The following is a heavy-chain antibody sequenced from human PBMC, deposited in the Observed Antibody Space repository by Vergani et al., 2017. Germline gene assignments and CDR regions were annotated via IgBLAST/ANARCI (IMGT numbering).Heavy chain of an antibody. CDR2: ISYDGSNK. Sequence: QLVESGGGVVQPGRSLRLSCGASGFPFSSYAMHWVRQAPGXGLDWVAVISYDGSNKYYADSVKGRFTISRDNSKNTLYLQMNSLRAEDTAVYYCATSPAGGSSSPDYYYYMDVWGKGTTVTVSS. D-gene: IGHD6-6*01. J-gene: IGHJ6*03. CDR3: ATSPAGGSSSPDYYYYMDV. CDR1: GFPFSSYA. V-gene: IGHV3-30*04.